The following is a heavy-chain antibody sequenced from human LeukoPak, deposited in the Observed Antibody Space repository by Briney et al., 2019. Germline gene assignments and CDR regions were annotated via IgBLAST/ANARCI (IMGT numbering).Heavy chain of an antibody. D-gene: IGHD3-10*01. V-gene: IGHV4-59*12. CDR3: ARRYYGSGTNYFDY. Sequence: PSETLSLTCTVSGGSISSYYWSWIRQPPGKGLEWIGEVYHSGSTTYNSSLKSRLTMSIDKSKNHFSLNLSSVTAADTAVYYCARRYYGSGTNYFDYWGQGTLVTVSS. J-gene: IGHJ4*02. CDR1: GGSISSYY. CDR2: VYHSGST.